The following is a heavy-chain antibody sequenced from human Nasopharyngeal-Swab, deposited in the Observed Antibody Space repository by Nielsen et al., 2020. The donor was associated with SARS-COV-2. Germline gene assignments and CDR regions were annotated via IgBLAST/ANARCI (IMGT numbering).Heavy chain of an antibody. CDR2: ISWNSGSI. CDR3: SKSRGYYYYMDV. J-gene: IGHJ6*03. V-gene: IGHV3-9*01. D-gene: IGHD3-10*01. CDR1: GLTFDDYA. Sequence: GGSLRLSCAASGLTFDDYAMHWVRQAPGKGLEWVSGISWNSGSIGYADSVKGRFTISRDNAKNSLYLQMNSLRAEDTALYYCSKSRGYYYYMDVWGKGTTVTVSS.